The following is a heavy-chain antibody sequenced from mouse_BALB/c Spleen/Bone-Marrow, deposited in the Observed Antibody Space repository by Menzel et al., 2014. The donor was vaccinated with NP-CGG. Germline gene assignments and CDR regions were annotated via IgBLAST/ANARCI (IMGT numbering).Heavy chain of an antibody. D-gene: IGHD1-3*01. CDR1: GYTFTTSW. CDR2: IDPSDSYT. V-gene: IGHV1-69*02. J-gene: IGHJ3*01. CDR3: ARGGDNYAWFPY. Sequence: VPLQQSGAEFVKPGASVIVSCKASGYTFTTSWMHWVKQRPGQGLEWIGQIDPSDSYTNYSQKFKGKATLTVDKSSSTAYMQLSSLSSEDSAVYYCARGGDNYAWFPYWGQGTLVNVSA.